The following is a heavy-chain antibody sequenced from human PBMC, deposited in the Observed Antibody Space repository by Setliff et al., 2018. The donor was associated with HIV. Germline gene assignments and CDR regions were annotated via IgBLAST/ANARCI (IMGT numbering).Heavy chain of an antibody. CDR3: ATLARFAPDY. Sequence: GGSLRLSCAMSGFTFSDYNIYWVHQSPAKGLEWVALIWIDGNRKEYADSVKGRFTISRDNSKNTVYLQMSTLRAEDTAIYSCATLARFAPDYWSQGTQVTVSS. CDR2: IWIDGNRK. J-gene: IGHJ4*02. V-gene: IGHV3-33*01. CDR1: GFTFSDYN.